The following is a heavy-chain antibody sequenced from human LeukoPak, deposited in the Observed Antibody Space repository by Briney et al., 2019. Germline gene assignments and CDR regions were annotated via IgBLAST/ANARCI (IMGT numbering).Heavy chain of an antibody. V-gene: IGHV4-39*01. D-gene: IGHD1-26*01. CDR1: GGSISSSSYY. Sequence: SETLSLTCTVSGGSISSSSYYWGWIRQPPGKGLEWIGSIYYSGSTYYNPSLNSRVTISVDTSKNQFSLKLSSVTAADTAVYYCARHEYSGSYYGLSWFDPWGQGTLVTVSS. CDR2: IYYSGST. J-gene: IGHJ5*02. CDR3: ARHEYSGSYYGLSWFDP.